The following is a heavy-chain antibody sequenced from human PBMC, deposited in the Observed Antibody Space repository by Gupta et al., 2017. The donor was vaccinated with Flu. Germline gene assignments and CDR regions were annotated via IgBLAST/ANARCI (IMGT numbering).Heavy chain of an antibody. CDR2: IYHSGST. J-gene: IGHJ4*02. CDR1: GYSISSGYY. Sequence: QVQLQESGPGLVKPSETLSLTCAVSGYSISSGYYWGWIRQPPGKGLEWIGSIYHSGSTYYNPSLKSRVTISVDTSKNQFSLKLSSVTAADTAVYYCARVKGNDYGDSWGQGTLVTVSS. V-gene: IGHV4-38-2*01. CDR3: ARVKGNDYGDS. D-gene: IGHD3-10*01.